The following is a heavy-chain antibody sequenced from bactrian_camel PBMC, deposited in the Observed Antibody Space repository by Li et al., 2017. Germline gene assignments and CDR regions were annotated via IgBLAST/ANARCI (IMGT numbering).Heavy chain of an antibody. J-gene: IGHJ4*01. V-gene: IGHV3S28*01. CDR2: IYTGDGST. D-gene: IGHD7*01. CDR1: RYAYTTRC. Sequence: QLVESGGGSVQAGGSLRVSCGTSRYAYTTRCMGWFRQVPGKEREGVAIIYTGDGSTVYADSVKGRFTISRDNAEYTLYLQMNSLKPEDTGMYYCAFEIQPRVGGLDYSQGAPMAPLCPTQGYWGQGTQVTVS. CDR3: AFEIQPRVGGLDYSQGAPMAPLCPTQGY.